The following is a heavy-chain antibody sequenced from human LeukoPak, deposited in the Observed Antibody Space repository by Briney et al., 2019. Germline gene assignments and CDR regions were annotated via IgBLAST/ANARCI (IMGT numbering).Heavy chain of an antibody. CDR1: GFTFSSYA. CDR2: ISGSGGRT. CDR3: ARGAGSGWPLDK. D-gene: IGHD6-19*01. Sequence: PGGSLRLSCAASGFTFSSYAMSWVRQAPGKGLEWVSVISGSGGRTYYADSVRGRFSISRDSSQNTVSLQMNSLRVEDTAVYYCARGAGSGWPLDKWGQGTLVTVSS. J-gene: IGHJ4*02. V-gene: IGHV3-23*01.